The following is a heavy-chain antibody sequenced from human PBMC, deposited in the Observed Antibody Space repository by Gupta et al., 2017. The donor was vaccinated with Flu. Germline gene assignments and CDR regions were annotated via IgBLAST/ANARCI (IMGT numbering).Heavy chain of an antibody. V-gene: IGHV1-69*01. Sequence: GRQAPGQGLEWMGGIIPIFGTANYAQKFQGRVTITADESTSTAYMELSSLRSEDTAVYYCARDRRSDNWNYWPHPGYMDVWGKGTTVTVSS. J-gene: IGHJ6*03. CDR3: ARDRRSDNWNYWPHPGYMDV. CDR2: IIPIFGTA. D-gene: IGHD1-7*01.